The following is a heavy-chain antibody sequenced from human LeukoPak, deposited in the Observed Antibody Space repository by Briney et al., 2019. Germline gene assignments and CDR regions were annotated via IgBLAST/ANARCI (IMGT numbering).Heavy chain of an antibody. Sequence: EGSLRLSCAASGFIFDDYGISWVRQIPGKGLEWVSGINWKGDDTAYVDSVRGRFTISRDNARNSVSLQMNSLRAEDTALYYCVRGGVSAHFDYWGQGALVTVAS. CDR3: VRGGVSAHFDY. CDR1: GFIFDDYG. CDR2: INWKGDDT. J-gene: IGHJ4*02. V-gene: IGHV3-20*04. D-gene: IGHD2-8*01.